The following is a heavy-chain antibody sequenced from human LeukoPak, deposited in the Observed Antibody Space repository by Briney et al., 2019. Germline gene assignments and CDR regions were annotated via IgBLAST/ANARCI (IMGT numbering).Heavy chain of an antibody. CDR1: GFTFSSYW. D-gene: IGHD1-26*01. J-gene: IGHJ4*02. Sequence: PGGSLRLSCAASGFTFSSYWMSWVCQAPGKGLEWVANIKQDGSEKYYVDSVKGRFTISRDNAKNSLYLQMNSLRAEDTAVYYCARDGEWELLHYFDYWGQGTLVTVSS. CDR2: IKQDGSEK. CDR3: ARDGEWELLHYFDY. V-gene: IGHV3-7*01.